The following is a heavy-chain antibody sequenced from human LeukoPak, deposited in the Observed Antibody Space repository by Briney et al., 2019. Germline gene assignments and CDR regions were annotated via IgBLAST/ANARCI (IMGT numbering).Heavy chain of an antibody. J-gene: IGHJ4*02. CDR2: INPNSGGT. D-gene: IGHD3-22*01. CDR1: GYTFTGYY. V-gene: IGHV1-2*02. CDR3: ARGAKYGGTMIVGDY. Sequence: VSVKVSCKASGYTFTGYYMHWVRQAPGQGPEWMGWINPNSGGTNYAQKFQGRVTMTRDTSISKAYMELSRLRSDDTAVYYCARGAKYGGTMIVGDYWGQGTLVTVSS.